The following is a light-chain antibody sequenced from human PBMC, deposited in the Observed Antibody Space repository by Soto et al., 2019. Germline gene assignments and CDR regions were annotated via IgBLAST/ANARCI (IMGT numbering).Light chain of an antibody. V-gene: IGLV2-14*01. CDR3: NSYTSSTTLV. CDR2: EVS. Sequence: QSALTQPASVSGSPGQSITISCTGSSSDVGGYKYVSWYQQHPGKAPKLMIYEVSHRPSGVSNRFSGSKSGNTASLTISGLQAEDEADYYCNSYTSSTTLVFGGGTKLTVL. J-gene: IGLJ3*02. CDR1: SSDVGGYKY.